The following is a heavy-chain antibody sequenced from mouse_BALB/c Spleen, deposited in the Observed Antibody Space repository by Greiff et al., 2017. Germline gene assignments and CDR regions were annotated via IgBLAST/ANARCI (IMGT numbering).Heavy chain of an antibody. J-gene: IGHJ1*01. CDR2: ILPGSGST. CDR1: GYTFSSYW. V-gene: IGHV1-9*01. Sequence: VQLQQSGAELMKPGASVKISCKATGYTFSSYWIEWVKQRPGHGLEWIGEILPGSGSTNYNEKFKGKATFTADTSSNTAYMQLSSLTSEDSAVYYCASGGNYNWYFDVWGAGTTVTVSS. CDR3: ASGGNYNWYFDV. D-gene: IGHD2-1*01.